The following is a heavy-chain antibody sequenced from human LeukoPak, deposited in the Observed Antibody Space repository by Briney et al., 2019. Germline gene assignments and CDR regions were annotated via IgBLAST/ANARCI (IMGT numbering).Heavy chain of an antibody. CDR3: ARVVVAATPDYSWFDP. CDR2: INPNSGGT. CDR1: GYTFTGYY. Sequence: GASVKVSCKASGYTFTGYYMHWVRQAPGQGLEWMGWINPNSGGTNYAQKFQGRVTMTRDTSISTAYMELSRLRSDDTAVYYCARVVVAATPDYSWFDPWGQGTLVTVSS. D-gene: IGHD2-15*01. J-gene: IGHJ5*02. V-gene: IGHV1-2*02.